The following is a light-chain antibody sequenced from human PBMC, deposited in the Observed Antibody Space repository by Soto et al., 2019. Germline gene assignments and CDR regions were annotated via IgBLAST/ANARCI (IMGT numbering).Light chain of an antibody. CDR3: QTWGTGIAV. J-gene: IGLJ2*01. CDR2: LNSDGTY. CDR1: SGHSSNN. Sequence: QPVLTQSPSASASLGASVKLTCSLSSGHSSNNIAWHQQQPEKGPRYLMNLNSDGTYSKGDGIPDRFSASSSGAERYLTISSLQSEDEADYYCQTWGTGIAVFGGGTKLTVL. V-gene: IGLV4-69*01.